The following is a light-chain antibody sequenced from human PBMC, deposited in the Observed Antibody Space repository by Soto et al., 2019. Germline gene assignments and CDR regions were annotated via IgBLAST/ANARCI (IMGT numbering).Light chain of an antibody. CDR1: SSDVGTYNL. V-gene: IGLV2-23*01. J-gene: IGLJ1*01. CDR3: CSYATSTTYV. CDR2: EAN. Sequence: SVLTQPASVSGSPGQSITISCTGTSSDVGTYNLVSWYQQHPNKAPKLLIYEANKRPSGVSNRFSGSKSGNTASLTISGLQAEDEADYYCCSYATSTTYVFGSGTKVTVL.